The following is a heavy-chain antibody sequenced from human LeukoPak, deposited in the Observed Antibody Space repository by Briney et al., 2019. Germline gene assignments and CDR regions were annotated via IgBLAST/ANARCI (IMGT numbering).Heavy chain of an antibody. CDR2: ISGSGGST. D-gene: IGHD5-18*01. J-gene: IGHJ4*02. CDR3: ANDYSYANPYFDY. V-gene: IGHV3-23*01. CDR1: GFTFSSYA. Sequence: PGGSLRLSCAASGFTFSSYAMSWVRQAPGKGLEWVSAISGSGGSTYYADSVKGRFTISRDNSKNTLYLQMNSLRAEDTAVYYRANDYSYANPYFDYWGQGTLVTVSS.